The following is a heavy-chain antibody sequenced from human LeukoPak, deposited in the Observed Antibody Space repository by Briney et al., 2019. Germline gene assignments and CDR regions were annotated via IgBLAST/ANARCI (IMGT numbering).Heavy chain of an antibody. J-gene: IGHJ5*02. V-gene: IGHV4-34*01. CDR3: ASQRTYYDILTGYREINWFDP. CDR1: NGSFSGYY. CDR2: MNHSGRT. D-gene: IGHD3-9*01. Sequence: SETLSLTCAVYNGSFSGYYWSWLRQPPGKGLEWIGEMNHSGRTNYNPSLKSRVTISVDTSKNQFSLRLSSVTAADTAVYYCASQRTYYDILTGYREINWFDPWGQGTLVTVSS.